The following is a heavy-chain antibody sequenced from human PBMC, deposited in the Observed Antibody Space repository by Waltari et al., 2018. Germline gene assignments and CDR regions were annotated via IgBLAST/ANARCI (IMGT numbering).Heavy chain of an antibody. CDR1: GGSISSSSYS. CDR3: ARPNYYYYYMDV. CDR2: IYYSGST. Sequence: QLQLQESGPGLVKPSETLSLTCTVSGGSISSSSYSWGWIRQPPGKGLEWIGSIYYSGSTYYNPSLKSRVTISVDTSKNQFSLKLSSVTAADTAVYYCARPNYYYYYMDVWGKGTTVTVSS. V-gene: IGHV4-39*01. J-gene: IGHJ6*03.